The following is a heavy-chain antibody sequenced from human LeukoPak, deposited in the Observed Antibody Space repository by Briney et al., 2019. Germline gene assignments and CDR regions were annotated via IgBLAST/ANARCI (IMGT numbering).Heavy chain of an antibody. Sequence: ASMKVSCKASGYTFTGYYMHWVRQAPGQGLEWMGWINPNSGGTNYAQKFQGRVTMTRDTSISTAYMELSRLRSDDTAVYYCARAHYYYYYMDVWGKGTTVTISS. J-gene: IGHJ6*03. CDR1: GYTFTGYY. CDR2: INPNSGGT. CDR3: ARAHYYYYYMDV. V-gene: IGHV1-2*02.